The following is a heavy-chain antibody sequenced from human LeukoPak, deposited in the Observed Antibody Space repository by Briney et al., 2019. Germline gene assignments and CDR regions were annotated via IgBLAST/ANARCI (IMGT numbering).Heavy chain of an antibody. CDR2: IYYSGTT. CDR3: ARGIYYDSSGYNR. J-gene: IGHJ1*01. Sequence: PSETLSLTCTVSGGSISSYYWSWIRQPPGKGLEWIGYIYYSGTTNYNPSLKSRVTISVDTSKNQFSLKLSSVTAADTAVYYCARGIYYDSSGYNRWGQGTLVTVSS. V-gene: IGHV4-59*12. CDR1: GGSISSYY. D-gene: IGHD3-22*01.